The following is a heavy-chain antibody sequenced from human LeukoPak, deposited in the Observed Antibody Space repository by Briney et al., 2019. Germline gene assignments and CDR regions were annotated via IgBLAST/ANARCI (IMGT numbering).Heavy chain of an antibody. Sequence: ASVNVSCKVSGYTLTELSMHWVRQAPGKGLEWMGGFDPEDGETIYAQKFQGRVTMTEDTSTDTAYMELSSLRSEDTAVYYCATSLSEDIVATITNWGQGTLVTVSS. V-gene: IGHV1-24*01. CDR2: FDPEDGET. CDR3: ATSLSEDIVATITN. D-gene: IGHD5-12*01. J-gene: IGHJ4*02. CDR1: GYTLTELS.